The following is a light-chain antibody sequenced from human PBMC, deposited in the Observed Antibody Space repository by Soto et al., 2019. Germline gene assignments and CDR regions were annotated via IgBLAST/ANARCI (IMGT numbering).Light chain of an antibody. CDR3: NSYTSGNTLV. Sequence: QSALTQPASVSGSPGQSITISCTGTSSDVGGYNFVSWYQQHPGKAPKLIIFDVSSRPSGVSDRFPASKSGNTASLIISGLQAEDEADYYCNSYTSGNTLVFGGGTKLTVL. CDR2: DVS. CDR1: SSDVGGYNF. J-gene: IGLJ2*01. V-gene: IGLV2-14*03.